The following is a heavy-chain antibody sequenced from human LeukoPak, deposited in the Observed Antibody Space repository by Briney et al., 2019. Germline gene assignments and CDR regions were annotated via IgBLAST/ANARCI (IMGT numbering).Heavy chain of an antibody. D-gene: IGHD3-9*01. J-gene: IGHJ4*02. V-gene: IGHV3-7*03. CDR3: ARHFSFYDILTGSPPDY. CDR2: IKQDGSEK. CDR1: GFTFSSYW. Sequence: GGSLRLSCAASGFTFSSYWMSWVRQAPGKGLEWVANIKQDGSEKYYVDSVKGRFTISRDNAKSSLYLQMNSLRAEDTAVYYCARHFSFYDILTGSPPDYWGQGTLVTVSS.